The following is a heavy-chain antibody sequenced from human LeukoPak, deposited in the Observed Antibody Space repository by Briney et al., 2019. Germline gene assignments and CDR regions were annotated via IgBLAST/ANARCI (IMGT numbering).Heavy chain of an antibody. J-gene: IGHJ3*02. V-gene: IGHV3-23*01. Sequence: GGSLRLSCAASGFTFSNYAMTWVRQAPGKGLEWVSAISGSGGSTYYADSVKGRFTISRDNSKSTLYLQMNSLRAEDTAVYYCAKIRFGDDAFDIWGQGTMVTVSS. D-gene: IGHD3-10*01. CDR2: ISGSGGST. CDR1: GFTFSNYA. CDR3: AKIRFGDDAFDI.